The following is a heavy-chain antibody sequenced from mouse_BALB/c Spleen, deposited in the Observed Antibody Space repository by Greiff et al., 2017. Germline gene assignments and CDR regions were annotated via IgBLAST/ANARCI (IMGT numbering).Heavy chain of an antibody. Sequence: EVHLVESGGGLVKPGGSLKLSCAASGFAFSSYDMSWVRQTPEKRLEWVAYISSGGGSTYYPDTVKGRFTISRDNAKNTLYLQMSSLKSEDTAMYYCARGDGNYVDYAMDYWGQGTSVTVSS. V-gene: IGHV5-12-1*01. CDR1: GFAFSSYD. CDR3: ARGDGNYVDYAMDY. J-gene: IGHJ4*01. CDR2: ISSGGGST. D-gene: IGHD2-1*01.